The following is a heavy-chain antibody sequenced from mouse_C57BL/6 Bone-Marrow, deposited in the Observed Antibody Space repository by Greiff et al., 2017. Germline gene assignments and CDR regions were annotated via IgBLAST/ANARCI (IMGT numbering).Heavy chain of an antibody. V-gene: IGHV1-7*01. J-gene: IGHJ4*01. CDR1: GYTFTSYW. CDR3: AREAIYYDYDRHGYYYAMDY. Sequence: QVQLQQSGAELAKPGASVKLSCKASGYTFTSYWMHWVKQRPGQGLEWIGYINPRSGYTKYNQKFKDKATLTADKSSSTAYMQLSSLTYEDSAVYYCAREAIYYDYDRHGYYYAMDYWGQGTSVTVSS. D-gene: IGHD2-4*01. CDR2: INPRSGYT.